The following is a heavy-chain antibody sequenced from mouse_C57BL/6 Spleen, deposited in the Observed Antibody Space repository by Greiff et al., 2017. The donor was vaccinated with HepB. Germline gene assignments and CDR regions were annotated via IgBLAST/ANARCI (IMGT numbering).Heavy chain of an antibody. CDR1: GFNIKDYY. CDR2: IDPEDGET. J-gene: IGHJ4*01. Sequence: VQLQQSGAELVKPGASVKLSCTASGFNIKDYYMHWVKQRTEQGLEWIGRIDPEDGETKYGPKFKGKATIPADTSSNTAYLQLRSLPSEDTAVYYCSRSPALFITSDAMDYWGQGTSVTVSS. D-gene: IGHD1-1*01. CDR3: SRSPALFITSDAMDY. V-gene: IGHV14-2*01.